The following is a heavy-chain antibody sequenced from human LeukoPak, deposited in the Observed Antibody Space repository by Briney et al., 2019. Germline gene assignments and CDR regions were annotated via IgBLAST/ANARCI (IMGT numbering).Heavy chain of an antibody. CDR2: IRYDGSNK. CDR1: GFTFSSYG. J-gene: IGHJ4*02. Sequence: GGSLRLSCAASGFTFSSYGMHWVRQAPGKGLEWVAFIRYDGSNKYYADSVKGRFTISRDNSKNTLYLQMNSLRAEDTAVYYCARNIVVAAPANFDYWGQGTLVTVSS. V-gene: IGHV3-30*02. D-gene: IGHD2-15*01. CDR3: ARNIVVAAPANFDY.